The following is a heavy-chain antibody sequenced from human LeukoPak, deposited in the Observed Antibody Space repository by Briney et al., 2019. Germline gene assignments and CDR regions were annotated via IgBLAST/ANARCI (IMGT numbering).Heavy chain of an antibody. CDR1: GVTSSSYL. Sequence: GGSLRLSCAASGVTSSSYLMHSVRQAPGKGLVWVSRINTDRSTTSYADSVKGRFTISRDNAKNTLYLQMNSLRAEDTAVYYCARRCSSTTCYDMGNWGQGTLVTVSS. CDR3: ARRCSSTTCYDMGN. J-gene: IGHJ4*02. D-gene: IGHD2-2*01. V-gene: IGHV3-74*01. CDR2: INTDRSTT.